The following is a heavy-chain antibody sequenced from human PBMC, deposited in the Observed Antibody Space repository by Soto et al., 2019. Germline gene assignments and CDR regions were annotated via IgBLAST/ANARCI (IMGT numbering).Heavy chain of an antibody. Sequence: EVQVVESGGDLVEPGGSLRLSCVTSGFMFSSAWMSWVRQAPGKGLEWVARIKIKKDGGARDYAAPVNGRFSISRDDSKSTVYLQMNSLRAEDTALYYCVEGWNDFWGQGTLVTVSS. CDR3: VEGWNDF. D-gene: IGHD1-1*01. CDR2: IKIKKDGGAR. V-gene: IGHV3-15*01. J-gene: IGHJ4*02. CDR1: GFMFSSAW.